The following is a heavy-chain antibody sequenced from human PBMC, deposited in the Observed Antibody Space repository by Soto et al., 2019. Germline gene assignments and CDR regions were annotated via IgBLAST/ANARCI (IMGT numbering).Heavy chain of an antibody. Sequence: QAQLVESGGGVVQPGRSLTLSCVASGFTFRTYFMQWVRQAPGKGMEWVAVISYDGSKKFYGDSVKGRFTISRDNSKNTLYLQVNSLGPEDTAVYYCARADYGVDNRGVWGQGTLVTVSS. CDR1: GFTFRTYF. J-gene: IGHJ4*02. V-gene: IGHV3-30-3*01. CDR3: ARADYGVDNRGV. CDR2: ISYDGSKK. D-gene: IGHD4-17*01.